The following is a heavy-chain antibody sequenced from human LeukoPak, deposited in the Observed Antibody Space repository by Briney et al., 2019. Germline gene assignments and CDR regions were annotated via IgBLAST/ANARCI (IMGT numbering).Heavy chain of an antibody. J-gene: IGHJ4*02. D-gene: IGHD3-9*01. CDR3: ARDGHYDILTGYFDY. V-gene: IGHV3-7*01. Sequence: PGGSLRLSRAASGFTFSSYWMSWVRQAPGKGLEWVANIKQDGSEKYYVDSVKGRFTISRDNAKNSLYLQMNSLRAEDTAVYYCARDGHYDILTGYFDYWGQGTLVTVSS. CDR2: IKQDGSEK. CDR1: GFTFSSYW.